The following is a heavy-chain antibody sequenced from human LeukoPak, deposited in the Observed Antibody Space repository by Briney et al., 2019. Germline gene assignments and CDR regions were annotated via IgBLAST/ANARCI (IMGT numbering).Heavy chain of an antibody. D-gene: IGHD3-10*01. CDR2: IYSGGST. CDR1: GFTVSSNY. V-gene: IGHV3-66*01. J-gene: IGHJ4*02. CDR3: ARGEYYGSGSWGGGDY. Sequence: GGSLRLSCAASGFTVSSNYMSWVRQAPGKGLEWVSVIYSGGSTYYADSVKGRFTISRDNSKNTLYLQMNSLRAEDTAVYYCARGEYYGSGSWGGGDYWGQGTLVTVSS.